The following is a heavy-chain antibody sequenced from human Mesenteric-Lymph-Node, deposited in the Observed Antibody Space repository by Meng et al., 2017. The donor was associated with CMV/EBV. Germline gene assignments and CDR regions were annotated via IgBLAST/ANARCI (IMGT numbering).Heavy chain of an antibody. CDR1: GGSFSGYY. CDR2: INHSGST. D-gene: IGHD2-15*01. V-gene: IGHV4-34*01. J-gene: IGHJ4*02. CDR3: ARGGGGEDRYGIDY. Sequence: SETLSLTCAVYGGSFSGYYWNWIRQPPGKGLEWIGEINHSGSTSYNPSLKSRVTISVVTSKNQFSLRLSSVTAADTAVYYCARGGGGEDRYGIDYWGQGTLVTVSS.